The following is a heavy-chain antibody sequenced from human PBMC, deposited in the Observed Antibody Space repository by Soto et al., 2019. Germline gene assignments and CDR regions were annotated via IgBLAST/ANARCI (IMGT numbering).Heavy chain of an antibody. V-gene: IGHV2-5*02. CDR2: IYWDDTK. Sequence: QITLKESGPTLVKPTQTLTLTCTFSGFSLPTDRVGVGWIRQPPGKALEWLAVIYWDDTKTYRPSLKSRLTITKDTSKIQVALTMTAMDPVDTATYYCAHAYGGRSLYWGQGTLVTVSS. D-gene: IGHD1-26*01. J-gene: IGHJ4*02. CDR3: AHAYGGRSLY. CDR1: GFSLPTDRVG.